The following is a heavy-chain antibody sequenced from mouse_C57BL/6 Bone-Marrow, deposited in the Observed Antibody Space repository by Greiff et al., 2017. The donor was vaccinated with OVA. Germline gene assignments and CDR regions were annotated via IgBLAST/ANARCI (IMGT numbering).Heavy chain of an antibody. CDR2: ISDGGSYT. CDR1: GFTFSSYA. D-gene: IGHD2-4*01. CDR3: ARYDYDGFDY. V-gene: IGHV5-4*03. J-gene: IGHJ2*01. Sequence: EVMLVESGGGLVKPGGSLKLSCAASGFTFSSYAMSWVRQTPEKRLEWVATISDGGSYTYYPDNVKGRFTISRDNAKNNLYLQMSHLKSEDTAMYYCARYDYDGFDYWGQGTTLTVSS.